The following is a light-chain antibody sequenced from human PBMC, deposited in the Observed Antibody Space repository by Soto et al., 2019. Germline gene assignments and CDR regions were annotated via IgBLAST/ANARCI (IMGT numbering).Light chain of an antibody. V-gene: IGLV2-14*01. CDR2: DVS. CDR1: SSDVGGYNY. CDR3: SSYTSSSTLYVV. Sequence: QSALTQPASVSGSPGQSITISCTGTSSDVGGYNYVSWYQQHPGKAPKLMIYDVSNRPSGVSNRFSGSKSGNTASLTISGLQGEDEVDYYCSSYTSSSTLYVVFGGGTTVTVL. J-gene: IGLJ2*01.